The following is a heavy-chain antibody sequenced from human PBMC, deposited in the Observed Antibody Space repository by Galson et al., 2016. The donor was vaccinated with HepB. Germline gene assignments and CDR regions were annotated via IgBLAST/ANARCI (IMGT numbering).Heavy chain of an antibody. V-gene: IGHV4-59*01. Sequence: SETLSLTCIVSGSSISSYYWSRFRQPPGKGLEWIGYVYHDGANSGRANYNSSLKSRVTISVETSGNHLSLKLSSVTAADPAVYYCARTIGDLLTGYSDLWGRGTLVTVSS. CDR1: GSSISSYY. CDR2: VYHDGANSGRA. J-gene: IGHJ2*01. D-gene: IGHD3-9*01. CDR3: ARTIGDLLTGYSDL.